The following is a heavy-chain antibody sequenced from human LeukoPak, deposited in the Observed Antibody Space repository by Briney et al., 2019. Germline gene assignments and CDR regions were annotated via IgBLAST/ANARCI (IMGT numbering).Heavy chain of an antibody. J-gene: IGHJ4*02. CDR3: ARSLTMVRGVITLHY. CDR2: MNPNSGNT. Sequence: ASVKVSCKASGYTFTRYDINWVRQAAGQGLEWMGWMNPNSGNTGYAQKFQGRVTMTRNTSTSTAYMELSSLRSEDTAVYYCARSLTMVRGVITLHYWGQGTLVTVSS. V-gene: IGHV1-8*01. D-gene: IGHD3-10*01. CDR1: GYTFTRYD.